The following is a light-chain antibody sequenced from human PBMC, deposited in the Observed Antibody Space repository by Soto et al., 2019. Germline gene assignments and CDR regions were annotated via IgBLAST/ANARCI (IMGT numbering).Light chain of an antibody. Sequence: QSVLTQPASVSGSPGQSISISCTGTSSDVGGYKYVSWYQHQPGKAPKLVIFDVSGRPSGISNRFSGSKSGNTASLTISGLQPEDEADYYCSSYSDFTLYVFGTGTKVTVL. CDR3: SSYSDFTLYV. CDR2: DVS. J-gene: IGLJ1*01. V-gene: IGLV2-14*03. CDR1: SSDVGGYKY.